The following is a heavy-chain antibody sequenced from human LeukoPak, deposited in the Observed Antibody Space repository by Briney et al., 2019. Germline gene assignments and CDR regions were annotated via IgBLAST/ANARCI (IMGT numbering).Heavy chain of an antibody. CDR2: IYYSGST. CDR1: GGSISSSSYY. V-gene: IGHV4-61*01. Sequence: SETLSLTCTVSGGSISSSSYYWSWIRQPPGKGLEWIGYIYYSGSTNYNPSLKSRVTISVDTSKNQFSLKLSSVTAADTAVYYCARDNYHAGSDYWGQGTLVTVSS. J-gene: IGHJ4*02. CDR3: ARDNYHAGSDY. D-gene: IGHD4-11*01.